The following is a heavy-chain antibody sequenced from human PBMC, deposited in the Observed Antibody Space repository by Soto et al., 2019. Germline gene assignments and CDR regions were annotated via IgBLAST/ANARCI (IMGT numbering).Heavy chain of an antibody. J-gene: IGHJ4*02. V-gene: IGHV1-3*01. Sequence: QVQLVQSGAEVKKPGASVKVSCKASGYTFTSYAMHWVRQAPGQRLEWMGWINAGNGNTKYSQKFQGRVTITRDTSASTAYMEMSSLRPEDTAMYYCARDIIAAAPDYWGQGTLVTVSS. CDR2: INAGNGNT. D-gene: IGHD6-13*01. CDR3: ARDIIAAAPDY. CDR1: GYTFTSYA.